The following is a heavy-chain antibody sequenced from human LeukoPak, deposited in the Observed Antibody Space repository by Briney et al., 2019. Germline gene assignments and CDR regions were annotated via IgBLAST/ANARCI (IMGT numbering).Heavy chain of an antibody. CDR2: IYTSGST. V-gene: IGHV4-61*02. J-gene: IGHJ4*02. D-gene: IGHD2-15*01. CDR1: GGSISSGSYY. Sequence: PPQTLSLTCTVSGGSISSGSYYWSWIRQPAGKGLEWIGRIYTSGSTNFNPSLKSRVTISVDTSKNQFSLKLSSVTAADTAVYYCARGYCSGGSCYPPPGYFDYWGQGTLVTVSS. CDR3: ARGYCSGGSCYPPPGYFDY.